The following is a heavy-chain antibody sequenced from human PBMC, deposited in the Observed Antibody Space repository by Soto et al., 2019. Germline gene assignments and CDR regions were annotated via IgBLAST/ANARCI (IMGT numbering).Heavy chain of an antibody. CDR3: ARFPFYFIGLADPLDRFSP. CDR2: INAGNGNT. D-gene: IGHD6-19*01. V-gene: IGHV1-3*01. CDR1: GYTFTSYA. Sequence: GASVKVSCKASGYTFTSYAMHWVRQAPGQRLEWMGWINAGNGNTKYSQKFQGRVTITRDTSASTAYMELSSLRSEDTAVYYCARFPFYFIGLADPLDRFSPWVRGSPVP. J-gene: IGHJ5*02.